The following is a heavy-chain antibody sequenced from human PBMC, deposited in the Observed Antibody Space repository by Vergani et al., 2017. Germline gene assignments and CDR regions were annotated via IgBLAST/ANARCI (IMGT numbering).Heavy chain of an antibody. Sequence: QVQLQQWGAGLLKPSETLSLTCAVYGGSFSGYYWSWIRQPPGKGLEWIGEINHSGSTNYNPSLKSRVTISVDTSKNQFSLKLSSVTAADTAVYYCARSWYVNGMDFWGQGTTVTVSS. D-gene: IGHD6-13*01. CDR2: INHSGST. J-gene: IGHJ6*02. V-gene: IGHV4-34*01. CDR1: GGSFSGYY. CDR3: ARSWYVNGMDF.